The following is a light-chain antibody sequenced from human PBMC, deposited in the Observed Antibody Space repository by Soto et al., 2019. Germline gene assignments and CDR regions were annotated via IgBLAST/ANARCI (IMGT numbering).Light chain of an antibody. V-gene: IGLV1-44*01. CDR3: AAWDAPLQAVV. CDR2: SND. J-gene: IGLJ2*01. CDR1: SSNIGSNT. Sequence: QSVLTQPPSASGTPGQRVTISCSGSSSNIGSNTVNWYQQLPGTAPKLLISSNDQRPSGVPDRFSGSKSGTSASLAISGLQSDKESDYYCAAWDAPLQAVVFGGGTKLPVL.